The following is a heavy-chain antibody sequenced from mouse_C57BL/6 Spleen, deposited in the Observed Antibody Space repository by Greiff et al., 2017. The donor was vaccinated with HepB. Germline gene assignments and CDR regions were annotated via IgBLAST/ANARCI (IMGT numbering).Heavy chain of an antibody. CDR2: IDPETGGT. CDR1: GYTFTDYE. D-gene: IGHD2-1*01. V-gene: IGHV1-15*01. J-gene: IGHJ4*01. Sequence: QVQLQQSGAELVRPGASVTLSCKASGYTFTDYEMHWVKQTPVHGLEWIGAIDPETGGTAYNQKFKGKAILTADKSSSTAYMELRSLTSEDSAVYYCTRNGNYYTVYAMDDWGQGTSVTVSS. CDR3: TRNGNYYTVYAMDD.